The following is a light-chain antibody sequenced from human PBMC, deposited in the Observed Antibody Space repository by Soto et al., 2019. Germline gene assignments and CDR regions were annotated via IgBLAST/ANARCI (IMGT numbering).Light chain of an antibody. J-gene: IGKJ2*01. CDR1: RTVGSK. CDR2: DAS. Sequence: EIVMTQSPATLSVSPGERVTLSCRASRTVGSKLAWYQQKPGQAPRLLISDASTRATGIPARFSGSGSGTEFTLTISSLQSEDFAVYYCQQYSNWKTFGQGPMLEIK. CDR3: QQYSNWKT. V-gene: IGKV3-15*01.